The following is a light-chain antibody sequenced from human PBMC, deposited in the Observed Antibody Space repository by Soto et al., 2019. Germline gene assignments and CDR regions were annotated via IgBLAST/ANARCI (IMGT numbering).Light chain of an antibody. CDR2: DVT. Sequence: QSVLTQPASVSGSPGQSITISCTGTSSDVGGYNYVSWYQHHPGKAPKLIIYDVTNRPSGFSNPFSGSKSGNTASLTISGLQPEDGADYYCSSYTTSNTPQIAFGTGTKVTVL. V-gene: IGLV2-14*03. CDR3: SSYTTSNTPQIA. J-gene: IGLJ1*01. CDR1: SSDVGGYNY.